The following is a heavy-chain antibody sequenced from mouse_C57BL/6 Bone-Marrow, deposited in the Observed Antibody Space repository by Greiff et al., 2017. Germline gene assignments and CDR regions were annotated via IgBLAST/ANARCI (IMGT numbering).Heavy chain of an antibody. Sequence: QVQLQQPGAELVKPGASVKVSCKASGYTFTSYWMHWVKQRPGQGLEWIGRIHPSDSDTNYNQKFKGKATLTVDKSSSTAYMQLSRLTSEDSAVYYSAILYYDYRWYFEVWGTGTTVTVSS. J-gene: IGHJ1*03. CDR2: IHPSDSDT. D-gene: IGHD2-4*01. CDR3: AILYYDYRWYFEV. CDR1: GYTFTSYW. V-gene: IGHV1-74*01.